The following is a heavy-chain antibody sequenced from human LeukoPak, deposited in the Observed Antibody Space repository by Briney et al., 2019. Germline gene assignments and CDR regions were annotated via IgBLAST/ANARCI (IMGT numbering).Heavy chain of an antibody. CDR1: GFTFSSYA. J-gene: IGHJ4*02. Sequence: PGGSLRLSCAASGFTFSSYAMHWVRQAPGKGLEWVAVISYDGSNKYYADSVKGRFTISRDNSKNTLYLQMNSLRAEDTAVYYCARALGGTRFDYWGQGTLVTVSS. CDR3: ARALGGTRFDY. CDR2: ISYDGSNK. D-gene: IGHD3-16*01. V-gene: IGHV3-30*04.